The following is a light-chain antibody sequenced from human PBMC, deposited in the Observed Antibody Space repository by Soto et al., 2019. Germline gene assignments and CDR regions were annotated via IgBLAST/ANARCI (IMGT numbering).Light chain of an antibody. CDR2: DVS. CDR1: QSVSGW. V-gene: IGKV1-5*01. CDR3: QQYNLA. Sequence: DIQMTQSPSALSASVGDTVTITCRASQSVSGWLAWYQQKPGKAPKLLIYDVSALPRGVPPRFSGSGSGTQFTLTISSLQPDDFATYYCQQYNLAFGQGTKVDIK. J-gene: IGKJ1*01.